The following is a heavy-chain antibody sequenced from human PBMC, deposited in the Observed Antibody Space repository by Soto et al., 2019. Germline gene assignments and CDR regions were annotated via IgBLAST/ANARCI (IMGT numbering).Heavy chain of an antibody. Sequence: SETLSLTCAVSGGSISSSNWWSWVRQPPGKGLEWIGEIYHSGSTNYNPSLKSRVTISVDKSKNQFSLKLSSVTAADTAVYYCARAVVPADRGHWFDPWGQGTLVTVSS. CDR1: GGSISSSNW. V-gene: IGHV4-4*02. CDR3: ARAVVPADRGHWFDP. CDR2: IYHSGST. D-gene: IGHD2-2*01. J-gene: IGHJ5*02.